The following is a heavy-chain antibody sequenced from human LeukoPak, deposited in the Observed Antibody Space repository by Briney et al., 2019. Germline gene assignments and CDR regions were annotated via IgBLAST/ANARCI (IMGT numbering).Heavy chain of an antibody. CDR1: GASFSGYY. CDR2: INHSGST. V-gene: IGHV4-34*01. D-gene: IGHD2-2*01. Sequence: SETLSLTCTVYGASFSGYYWTWVRQPPGKGLEWIGEINHSGSTKYNPSLKSRVTISVDTSKNQFSLKLTSVTAADTAVYYCARPGYCSNTTCYSRFDPWGQGTLVTVSS. J-gene: IGHJ5*02. CDR3: ARPGYCSNTTCYSRFDP.